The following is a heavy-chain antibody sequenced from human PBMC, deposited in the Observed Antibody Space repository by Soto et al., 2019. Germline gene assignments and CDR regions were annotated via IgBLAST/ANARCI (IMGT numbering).Heavy chain of an antibody. Sequence: SEALSLTCTVSGGSISSGDYYWSWIRQPPGKGLEWIGYIYYSGCTYYNPSLKSRVTISVDTSKNQFSLKLSSVTAADTAVYYCARDRLEITIFGSSSPYYYGMDVWGQGTTVTVSS. V-gene: IGHV4-30-4*01. CDR1: GGSISSGDYY. CDR3: ARDRLEITIFGSSSPYYYGMDV. D-gene: IGHD3-3*01. J-gene: IGHJ6*02. CDR2: IYYSGCT.